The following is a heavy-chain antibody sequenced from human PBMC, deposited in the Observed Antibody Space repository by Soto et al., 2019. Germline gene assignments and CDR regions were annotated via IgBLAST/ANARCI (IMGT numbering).Heavy chain of an antibody. CDR2: ISAYNGNT. Sequence: ASVKVSCKASGYTFTSYGISWVRQAPGQGLEWMGWISAYNGNTNYAQKLQGRVTMTTDTSTSTAYMELRSLRSDDTAVYYCARDSRDRSEPPEVWFDPWGQGTLVTVSS. D-gene: IGHD1-26*01. J-gene: IGHJ5*02. V-gene: IGHV1-18*01. CDR1: GYTFTSYG. CDR3: ARDSRDRSEPPEVWFDP.